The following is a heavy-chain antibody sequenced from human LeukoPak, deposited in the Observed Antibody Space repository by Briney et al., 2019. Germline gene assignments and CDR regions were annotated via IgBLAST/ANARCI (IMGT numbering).Heavy chain of an antibody. D-gene: IGHD4-17*01. CDR3: AKDRQYGDYGGGDFFDS. Sequence: PGGSLRLSCAASGFTFDDYAMHWVRQAPGKGLQLISSINWVGDTSSYADSVKGRFTVSRDNTKGSLYLQMHSLRSEDTALYYCAKDRQYGDYGGGDFFDSWGQGTLVTVSS. CDR1: GFTFDDYA. V-gene: IGHV3-43D*03. J-gene: IGHJ4*02. CDR2: INWVGDTS.